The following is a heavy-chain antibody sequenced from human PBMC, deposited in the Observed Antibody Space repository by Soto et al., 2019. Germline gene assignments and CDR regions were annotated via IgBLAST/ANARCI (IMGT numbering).Heavy chain of an antibody. J-gene: IGHJ4*02. D-gene: IGHD4-17*01. CDR1: GFSLSNARMG. Sequence: QVTLKESGPVLVKPTETLTLTCTVSGFSLSNARMGVSWIRQPPGKALEWLAHIFSNDEKSSSTSLKSSLTXSXDXXKSQVVLTMTNMDPVDTATYYCARIVYGDSGTFDYWGQGTLVTVSS. CDR2: IFSNDEK. CDR3: ARIVYGDSGTFDY. V-gene: IGHV2-26*01.